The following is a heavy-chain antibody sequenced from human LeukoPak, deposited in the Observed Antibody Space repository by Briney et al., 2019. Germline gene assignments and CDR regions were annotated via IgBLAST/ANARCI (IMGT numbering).Heavy chain of an antibody. Sequence: PSQTLSLTCTVSGGSISSGNYYWSWIRQPAGKGLEWIGRMYFSGSGNYNPYLKSRVTISTDTSKNQFSLSLSSVTAADTAVYYCARFTTTPGGYTYGRGVFDYWGQGTLVIVPS. J-gene: IGHJ4*02. CDR3: ARFTTTPGGYTYGRGVFDY. CDR1: GGSISSGNYY. D-gene: IGHD5-18*01. CDR2: MYFSGSG. V-gene: IGHV4-61*02.